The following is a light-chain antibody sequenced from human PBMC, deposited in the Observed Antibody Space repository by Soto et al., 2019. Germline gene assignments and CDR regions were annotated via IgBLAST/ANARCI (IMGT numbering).Light chain of an antibody. CDR1: QAFGNL. Sequence: DIQMTQSPSSVSASVGDRVIITCRASQAFGNLLAWYQQKRGKAPKVLIYGISTLRGGVPSRFCCRSSGADFPLTISSVHPEDSATYYCQQAATFPLTFGGGTDVEI. J-gene: IGKJ4*01. CDR2: GIS. V-gene: IGKV1-12*01. CDR3: QQAATFPLT.